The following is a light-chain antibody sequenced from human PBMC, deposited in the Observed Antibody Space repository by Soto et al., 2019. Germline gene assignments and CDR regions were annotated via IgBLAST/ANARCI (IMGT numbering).Light chain of an antibody. CDR3: GSYAGSIYV. J-gene: IGLJ1*01. V-gene: IGLV2-14*01. CDR2: EVS. Sequence: QSALTQPASVSGSPGQSITISCTGTSSDVGGYKFVSWYQQHPGTAPKLMIYEVSNRPSGVSSRFSGSKSGNTASLTISGLQAEDEADYFCGSYAGSIYVVCNGTKLTVL. CDR1: SSDVGGYKF.